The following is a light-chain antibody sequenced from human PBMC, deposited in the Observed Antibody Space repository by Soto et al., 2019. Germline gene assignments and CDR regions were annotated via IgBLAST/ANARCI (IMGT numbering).Light chain of an antibody. CDR1: QGVSGY. V-gene: IGKV1-39*01. J-gene: IGKJ2*01. CDR3: QQSYSTPPYT. CDR2: NAA. Sequence: DIQMTQSPSSLSASVGDRVTITCRASQGVSGYLHWYQVKPGKAPKLLIYNAASLQSGVPSRFGGSGYGTGFTLTISSLQPEDFATYYCQQSYSTPPYTFGQGTKLEI.